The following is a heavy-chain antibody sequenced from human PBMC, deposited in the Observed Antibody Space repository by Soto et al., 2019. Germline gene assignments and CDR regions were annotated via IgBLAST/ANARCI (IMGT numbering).Heavy chain of an antibody. Sequence: PGGSLRLSCAASGFTFSSYGMHWVRQAPGKGLEWVAVIWYDGSNKYYADSVKGRFTISRDNSKNTLYLQMNSLRAEDTAVYHCARDGPSQGITIFGVVSGYYYGMDVWGQGTTVTVSS. V-gene: IGHV3-33*01. CDR2: IWYDGSNK. D-gene: IGHD3-3*01. CDR3: ARDGPSQGITIFGVVSGYYYGMDV. CDR1: GFTFSSYG. J-gene: IGHJ6*02.